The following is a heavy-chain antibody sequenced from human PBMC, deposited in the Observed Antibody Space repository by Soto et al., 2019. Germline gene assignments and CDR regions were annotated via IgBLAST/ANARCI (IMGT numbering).Heavy chain of an antibody. CDR1: GGSISDYY. CDR2: VYYSGNT. J-gene: IGHJ4*02. V-gene: IGHV4-59*08. CDR3: ARQAID. Sequence: QVQLQESGPGLVKPSETLSLTCTVSGGSISDYYWSWFRQAPGKGLDWIGYVYYSGNTNYNPSLQSRVTMSVDTSKNQFSLNLSSVTAADTAVYYCARQAIDWGQGTLVTVSS.